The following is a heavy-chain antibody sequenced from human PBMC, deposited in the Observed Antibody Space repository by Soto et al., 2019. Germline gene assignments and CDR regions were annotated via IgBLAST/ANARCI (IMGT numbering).Heavy chain of an antibody. CDR3: ARRGIGSRDY. CDR1: GGSISSSSYY. V-gene: IGHV4-39*01. Sequence: QLQLQESGPGLAKPSETLSLTCTVSGGSISSSSYYWGWIRQPPGKGLEWIGSIYYSGSTYYNPCLKSRVTISVDTSKNQFALKLSSVTAADTAVYYCARRGIGSRDYWGQGTMVTVSS. J-gene: IGHJ4*02. D-gene: IGHD3-16*01. CDR2: IYYSGST.